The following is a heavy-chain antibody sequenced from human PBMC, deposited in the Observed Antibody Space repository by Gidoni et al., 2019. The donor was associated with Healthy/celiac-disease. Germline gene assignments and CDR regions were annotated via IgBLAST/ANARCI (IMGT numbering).Heavy chain of an antibody. CDR1: GFTFDDYA. J-gene: IGHJ4*02. CDR2: ISWNSGSI. V-gene: IGHV3-9*01. D-gene: IGHD4-17*01. CDR3: LVYGFDY. Sequence: EVQLVESGGGLVQPGRSLRLSWAASGFTFDDYAMHWVRQAPGKGLEWVSGISWNSGSIGYADSVKGRFTISRDNAKNSLYLQMNSLRAEDTALYYCLVYGFDYWGQGTLVTVSS.